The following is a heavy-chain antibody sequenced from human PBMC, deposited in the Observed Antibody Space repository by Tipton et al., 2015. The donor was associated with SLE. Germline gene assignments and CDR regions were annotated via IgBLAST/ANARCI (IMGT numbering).Heavy chain of an antibody. CDR3: ARHHSLLRRFDP. D-gene: IGHD5-12*01. Sequence: TLSLTCAVYGGSFSGYYWSWIRQPPGKGLEWIGEINHSGNTNYNPSLASRVTISLDTAKNQFSLRLSSVTAADTAVYFCARHHSLLRRFDPWGQGTLVTVSS. CDR1: GGSFSGYY. CDR2: INHSGNT. J-gene: IGHJ5*02. V-gene: IGHV4-34*01.